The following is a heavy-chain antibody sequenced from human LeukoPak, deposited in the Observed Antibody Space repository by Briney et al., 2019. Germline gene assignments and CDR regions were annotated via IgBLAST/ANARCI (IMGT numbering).Heavy chain of an antibody. CDR2: IYHSGST. CDR3: ARLSITISNWFDP. Sequence: PSETLSLTCAVSGYSISSGYYWGWIRQPPGKGLEWIGSIYHSGSTYYNPPLKSRVTISVDTSKNQFSLKLSSVTAADTAVYYCARLSITISNWFDPWGQGTLVTVSS. V-gene: IGHV4-38-2*01. J-gene: IGHJ5*02. D-gene: IGHD3-3*01. CDR1: GYSISSGYY.